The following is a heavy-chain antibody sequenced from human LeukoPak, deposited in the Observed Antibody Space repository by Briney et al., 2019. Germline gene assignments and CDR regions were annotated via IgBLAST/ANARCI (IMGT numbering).Heavy chain of an antibody. CDR2: ISYDGSNK. V-gene: IGHV3-30*18. J-gene: IGHJ4*02. CDR1: GFTFSSYA. D-gene: IGHD4-23*01. CDR3: AKSGTTVVIPIDY. Sequence: GGTLRLSCAASGFTFSSYAMSWVRQAPGKGLEWVAVISYDGSNKYYADSVKGRFTISRDNSKNTLYLQMNSLRAEDTAVYYCAKSGTTVVIPIDYWGQGTLVTVSS.